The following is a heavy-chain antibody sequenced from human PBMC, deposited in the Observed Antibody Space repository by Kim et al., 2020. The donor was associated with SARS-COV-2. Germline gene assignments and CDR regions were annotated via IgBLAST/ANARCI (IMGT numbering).Heavy chain of an antibody. D-gene: IGHD3-10*01. Sequence: GSLRLSCAASGFTFSSYAMHWVRQAPGKGLEWVAVISYDGSNKYYADSVKGRFTISRDNSKNTLYLQMNSLRAEDTAVYYCARDLHYYGSGSYYNVRDWFDPWGQGTLVTVSS. CDR2: ISYDGSNK. CDR1: GFTFSSYA. CDR3: ARDLHYYGSGSYYNVRDWFDP. J-gene: IGHJ5*02. V-gene: IGHV3-30*04.